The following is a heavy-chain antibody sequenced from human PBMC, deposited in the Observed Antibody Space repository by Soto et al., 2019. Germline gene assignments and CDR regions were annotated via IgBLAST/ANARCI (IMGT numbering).Heavy chain of an antibody. J-gene: IGHJ4*02. D-gene: IGHD6-19*01. Sequence: PGESLKISCKVSGYSFPSFWTGWVRQMPGKGLEWLGSIYPGDSETRYSPSFQGEVTISADKSITTAYLHWSSLRASDTATYYCVKQHPLDSRAWHNWGQGTLVTSPQ. CDR1: GYSFPSFW. V-gene: IGHV5-51*01. CDR2: IYPGDSET. CDR3: VKQHPLDSRAWHN.